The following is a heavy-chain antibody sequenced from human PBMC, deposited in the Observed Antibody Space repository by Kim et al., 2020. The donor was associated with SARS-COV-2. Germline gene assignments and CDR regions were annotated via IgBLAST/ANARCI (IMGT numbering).Heavy chain of an antibody. V-gene: IGHV3-21*01. CDR2: ISSDSTYI. Sequence: GGSLRLSCAASGFTFSTYYMNWVRQAPGKGLECVSSISSDSTYIYYADSVKGRFTISRDNAKKSLFLQMNSLRVEDTAVYYCTRGHKEADYWGQGILVAVSS. CDR1: GFTFSTYY. CDR3: TRGHKEADY. J-gene: IGHJ4*02.